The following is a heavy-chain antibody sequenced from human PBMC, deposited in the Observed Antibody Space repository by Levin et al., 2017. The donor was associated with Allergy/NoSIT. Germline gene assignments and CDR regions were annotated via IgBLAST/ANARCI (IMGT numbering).Heavy chain of an antibody. CDR1: GLTFSTHW. D-gene: IGHD2-15*01. Sequence: GESLKISCAASGLTFSTHWIHWVRQAPGKGLVWVSYINPDGSSTNYADSVKGRFTISRDNARNTLYLQMNSLRAEDTAVYFCASGCSGGVCYGAYWGQGTLVTVSS. CDR3: ASGCSGGVCYGAY. J-gene: IGHJ4*02. V-gene: IGHV3-74*01. CDR2: INPDGSST.